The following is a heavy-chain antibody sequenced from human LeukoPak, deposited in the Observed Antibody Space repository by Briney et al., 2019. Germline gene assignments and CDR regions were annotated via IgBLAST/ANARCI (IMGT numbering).Heavy chain of an antibody. V-gene: IGHV1-8*01. CDR2: MNPNSGDT. Sequence: ASVKVSCKASGYTFTSYDIDWVRQATGQGLEWMGWMNPNSGDTGYAQKFQGRVTMTRNTSISTAYMELSSLRSEDTAVYYCARAYRLSGSYSYGGYWGQGTLVTVSS. CDR1: GYTFTSYD. J-gene: IGHJ4*02. D-gene: IGHD1-26*01. CDR3: ARAYRLSGSYSYGGY.